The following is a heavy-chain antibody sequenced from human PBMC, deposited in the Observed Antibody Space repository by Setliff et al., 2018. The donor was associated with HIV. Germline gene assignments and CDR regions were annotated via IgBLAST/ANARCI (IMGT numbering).Heavy chain of an antibody. CDR3: ASSPAWRSDFGLHTFDY. Sequence: SETLSLTCTVSGGSINTYYWSWIRQPAGKGLEWIGSVYHTGSTYYNPSLKSRVTMSADTSKNQFSLKLSSVTAADTAVYYCASSPAWRSDFGLHTFDYWGQGTLVTVSS. D-gene: IGHD2-2*01. CDR1: GGSINTYY. CDR2: VYHTGST. J-gene: IGHJ4*02. V-gene: IGHV4-4*07.